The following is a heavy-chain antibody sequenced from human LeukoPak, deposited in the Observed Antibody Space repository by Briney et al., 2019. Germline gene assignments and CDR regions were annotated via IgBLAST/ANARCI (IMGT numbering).Heavy chain of an antibody. CDR2: IYYSGST. V-gene: IGHV4-61*01. CDR3: ARVRDSSGWYGGDY. CDR1: GGSVSSGSYY. D-gene: IGHD6-19*01. Sequence: PSETLSLTCTVSGGSVSSGSYYWSWIRQPPGKGLERIGYIYYSGSTNYNPSLKSRVTISVDTSKNQFSLKLSSVTAADTAVYYCARVRDSSGWYGGDYWGQGTLVTVSS. J-gene: IGHJ4*02.